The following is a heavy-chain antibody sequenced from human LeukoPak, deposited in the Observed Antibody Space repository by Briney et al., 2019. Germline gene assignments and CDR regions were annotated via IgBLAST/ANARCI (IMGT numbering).Heavy chain of an antibody. CDR2: IWYDGSNK. D-gene: IGHD2-15*01. CDR1: GFIFSNYG. Sequence: PGGSLRLSCAASGFIFSNYGTHWVRQAPGKGLEWVAVIWYDGSNKYYADSVKGRFTISRDNSKNTLYLQMNSLRAEDTAVYYCARDERCSGGSCSLKNWFDPWGQGTLVTVSS. CDR3: ARDERCSGGSCSLKNWFDP. J-gene: IGHJ5*02. V-gene: IGHV3-33*01.